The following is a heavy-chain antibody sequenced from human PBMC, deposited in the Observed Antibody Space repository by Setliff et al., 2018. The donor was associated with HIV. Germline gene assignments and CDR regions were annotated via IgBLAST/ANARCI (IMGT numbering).Heavy chain of an antibody. D-gene: IGHD1-26*01. Sequence: SETLSLTCTVSGGSISSTTYFWGWIRQTPGKGLEWIGEINHSGSSNYNPSLKSRVTLSVDTSKNQFSLNLTSVTAADAAVYYCARGLGMVESTTPFDFWGQGTLVTVSS. J-gene: IGHJ4*02. CDR2: INHSGSS. V-gene: IGHV4-39*07. CDR3: ARGLGMVESTTPFDF. CDR1: GGSISSTTYF.